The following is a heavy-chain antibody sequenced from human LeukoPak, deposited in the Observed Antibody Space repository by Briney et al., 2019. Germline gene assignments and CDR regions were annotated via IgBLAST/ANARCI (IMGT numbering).Heavy chain of an antibody. CDR2: MNPNSGNT. CDR1: GYTFTSYD. Sequence: ASVKVSCKASGYTFTSYDINWVRQATGQGLEWMGWMNPNSGNTGYAQKFQGRVTMTRNTSTSTVYMELSSLRSEDTAVYYCARIYYDFGMDDNWFDPWGQGTLVTVSS. CDR3: ARIYYDFGMDDNWFDP. V-gene: IGHV1-8*01. D-gene: IGHD3-3*01. J-gene: IGHJ5*02.